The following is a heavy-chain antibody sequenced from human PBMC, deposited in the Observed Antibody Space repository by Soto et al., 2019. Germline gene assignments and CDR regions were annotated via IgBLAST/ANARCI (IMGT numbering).Heavy chain of an antibody. J-gene: IGHJ6*02. CDR3: ATELIAKYGMAV. CDR2: IYTDDNI. CDR1: GFTVSGNY. V-gene: IGHV3-53*01. D-gene: IGHD2-21*01. Sequence: EVQLVESGGGLVQPGGSLRLSCAASGFTVSGNYVTWVRQAPGKGLEWVSVIYTDDNIYYADSVTGRFTISRDNSKNTFYLQMNRLRVEDTAVYYCATELIAKYGMAVWGQGTTVNVSS.